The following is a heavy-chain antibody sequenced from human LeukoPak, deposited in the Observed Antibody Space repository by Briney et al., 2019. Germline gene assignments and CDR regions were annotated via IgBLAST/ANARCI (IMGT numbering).Heavy chain of an antibody. CDR2: ISYDGSNK. J-gene: IGHJ4*02. CDR3: AKAGYSYGQRHYFDY. Sequence: GGSLRLSCAASGFTFSSYGMHWVRQAPGKGLEWVAVISYDGSNKYHADSVKGRFTISRDNSKNTLYLQMNSLRAEDTAVYYCAKAGYSYGQRHYFDYWGQGTLVTVSS. CDR1: GFTFSSYG. V-gene: IGHV3-30*18. D-gene: IGHD5-18*01.